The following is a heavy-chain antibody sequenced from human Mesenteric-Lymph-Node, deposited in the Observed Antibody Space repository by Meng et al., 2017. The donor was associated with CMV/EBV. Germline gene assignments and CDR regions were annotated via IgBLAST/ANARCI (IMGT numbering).Heavy chain of an antibody. CDR2: IPYDGSNK. V-gene: IGHV3-30*04. J-gene: IGHJ4*02. D-gene: IGHD3-10*01. CDR3: ARDRRGYFDY. CDR1: GFSFSTYA. Sequence: GGSLRLSCAASGFSFSTYAMHWVRQAPGKGLEWVAVIPYDGSNKYYADSVRGRFTISRENSKNTLYLQMNSLRAEDTAVYYCARDRRGYFDYWGQGTLVTVSS.